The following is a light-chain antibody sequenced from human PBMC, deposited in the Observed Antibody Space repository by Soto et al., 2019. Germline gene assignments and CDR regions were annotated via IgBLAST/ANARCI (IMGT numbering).Light chain of an antibody. Sequence: MTQSPSTQSASVGDRVTTTCLSIQSISSWLAWYQQKPCQSRRLLIYGASTRATGIPARFSGSWSGTEFTLTISSLQSEDFGVYYCHQYNNLWTFGQGTRVDIK. J-gene: IGKJ1*01. CDR2: GAS. V-gene: IGKV3-15*01. CDR3: HQYNNLWT. CDR1: QSISSW.